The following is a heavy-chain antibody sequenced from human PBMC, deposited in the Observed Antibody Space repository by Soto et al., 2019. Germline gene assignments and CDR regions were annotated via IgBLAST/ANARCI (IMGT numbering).Heavy chain of an antibody. J-gene: IGHJ4*02. CDR3: AGVGGGWYGNFEY. Sequence: QAGGSLRLSCGASGLTVSRSYMSWVRQAPGTGLECVSVIYGDDTTYYADSVKGRFTISRDNSKNTLYLQMNSLRAEDTAVYYCAGVGGGWYGNFEYWGQGTLVTVSS. CDR1: GLTVSRSY. V-gene: IGHV3-66*01. D-gene: IGHD6-19*01. CDR2: IYGDDTT.